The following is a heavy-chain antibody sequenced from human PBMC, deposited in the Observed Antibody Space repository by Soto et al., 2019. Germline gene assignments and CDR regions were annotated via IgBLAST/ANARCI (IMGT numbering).Heavy chain of an antibody. J-gene: IGHJ6*02. CDR2: IIPIFGTA. CDR3: ARALVEVGASDDHYYYGMDV. Sequence: QVQLVQSGAEVKKPGSSVKVSCKASGGTFSSYAISWVRQAPGQGLEWMGGIIPIFGTANYAQKFQGRVTITADESTSTAYIELRSLRSEDTAVYYCARALVEVGASDDHYYYGMDVWGQGTTVTVSS. V-gene: IGHV1-69*12. CDR1: GGTFSSYA. D-gene: IGHD1-26*01.